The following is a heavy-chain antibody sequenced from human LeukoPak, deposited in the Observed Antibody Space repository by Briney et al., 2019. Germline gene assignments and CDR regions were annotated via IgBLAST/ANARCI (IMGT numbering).Heavy chain of an antibody. CDR2: ISYDGSNK. CDR1: GFTFSSYA. Sequence: GGSLRLSCAASGFTFSSYAMYWVRQAPGEGLEWVAVISYDGSNKYYADSVKGRFTISRDNSKNTLYLQMNSLRAEDTAVYYCARGRYSSGWTYFDYWGQGTLVTVSS. D-gene: IGHD6-19*01. V-gene: IGHV3-30-3*01. J-gene: IGHJ4*02. CDR3: ARGRYSSGWTYFDY.